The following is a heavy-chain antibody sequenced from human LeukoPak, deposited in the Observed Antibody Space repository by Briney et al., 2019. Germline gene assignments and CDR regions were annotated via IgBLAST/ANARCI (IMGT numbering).Heavy chain of an antibody. CDR2: INPNSGGT. V-gene: IGHV1-2*02. J-gene: IGHJ6*03. Sequence: ALVNVSCTASGYNFTGYYIHWVRQAPGQGLEWVGWINPNSGGTNHAQSFQGRVTMTRDTSISTAYMVLSRLRSDDTALYYCARSDYFYYMDVWGKGTTVTVSS. CDR3: ARSDYFYYMDV. CDR1: GYNFTGYY.